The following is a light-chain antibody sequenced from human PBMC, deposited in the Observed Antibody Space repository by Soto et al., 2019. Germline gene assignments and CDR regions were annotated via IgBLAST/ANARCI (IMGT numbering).Light chain of an antibody. CDR3: AVWDDSLNAVV. Sequence: QPVLTQPPSASGTPGQRVTISCSGSSSNIGRNAVNWYQQFPGTAPKLLIYSNNQGPSGVPARFSGSKSGTSASLAISGLQSEDEADYYCAVWDDSLNAVVFGGGTQLTVL. CDR1: SSNIGRNA. CDR2: SNN. V-gene: IGLV1-44*01. J-gene: IGLJ2*01.